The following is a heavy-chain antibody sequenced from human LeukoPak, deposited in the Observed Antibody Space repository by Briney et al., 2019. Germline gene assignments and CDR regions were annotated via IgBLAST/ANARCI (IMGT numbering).Heavy chain of an antibody. D-gene: IGHD3-22*01. CDR2: ISASSTYI. Sequence: PGGSLRLSCVASGFTFSPYNMHWVRKAPGKGLKWVSAISASSTYIYYADSVKGRFTVSRDNARDSLYLQMNSLRAEDTAVYYCARFYYYDSSGFDCWGQGTLVTVSS. CDR3: ARFYYYDSSGFDC. V-gene: IGHV3-21*01. J-gene: IGHJ4*02. CDR1: GFTFSPYN.